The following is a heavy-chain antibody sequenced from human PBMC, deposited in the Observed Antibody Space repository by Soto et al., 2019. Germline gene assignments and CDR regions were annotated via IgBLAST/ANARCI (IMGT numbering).Heavy chain of an antibody. CDR2: IWYDGSK. J-gene: IGHJ6*02. D-gene: IGHD3-10*01. CDR1: GFTFSSYG. CDR3: ARDLLVRGGYYYYYGMDV. V-gene: IGHV3-33*01. Sequence: GGSLRLSCAASGFTFSSYGMHWVRQAPGKGLEWVAVIWYDGSKYYADSVKGRFTISRDNSKNTLYLQMNSLRAEDTAVYYCARDLLVRGGYYYYYGMDVWGQGTTVTVSS.